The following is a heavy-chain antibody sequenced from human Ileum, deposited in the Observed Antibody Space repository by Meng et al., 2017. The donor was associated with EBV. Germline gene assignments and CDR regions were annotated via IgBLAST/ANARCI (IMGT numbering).Heavy chain of an antibody. CDR1: GGSISSYY. CDR3: ARGGWSLDY. D-gene: IGHD2-15*01. V-gene: IGHV4-59*08. J-gene: IGHJ4*02. CDR2: IYYSGST. Sequence: QVQLQGSGPGLVKPSETLSPPCTVSGGSISSYYWSWIRQPPGKGLEWIGYIYYSGSTNYNPSLKSRVTISVDTSKNQFSLNLSSVTAADTAVYYCARGGWSLDYWGQGTLVTVSS.